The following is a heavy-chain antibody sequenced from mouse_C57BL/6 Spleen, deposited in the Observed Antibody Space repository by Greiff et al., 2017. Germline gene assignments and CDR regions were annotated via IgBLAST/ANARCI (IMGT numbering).Heavy chain of an antibody. CDR3: ARAQLRLDY. V-gene: IGHV1-50*01. Sequence: QVQLQQPGAELVKPGASVKLSCKASGYTFTSYWMQWVKQRPGQGLEWIGEIDPSDSYTNYNQKFKGKATLTVDTSSSTAYMQLSSLTSEDSAVDYCARAQLRLDYWGQGTTLTVSS. CDR1: GYTFTSYW. J-gene: IGHJ2*01. CDR2: IDPSDSYT. D-gene: IGHD3-2*02.